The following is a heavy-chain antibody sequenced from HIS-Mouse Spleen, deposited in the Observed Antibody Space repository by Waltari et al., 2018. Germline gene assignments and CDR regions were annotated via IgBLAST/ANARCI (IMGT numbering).Heavy chain of an antibody. CDR3: ARIAEGYSSGWYAFDY. D-gene: IGHD6-19*01. CDR2: IDWDEDK. V-gene: IGHV2-70*15. J-gene: IGHJ4*02. CDR1: GFSLSTSGMC. Sequence: QVTLRESGPALVKPTQTLTLTCTFSGFSLSTSGMCVSWIRQPPGKALEWLARIDWDEDKYYITTLTTRLTISKDTSKNQVVLTMTNMDPVDTATYYCARIAEGYSSGWYAFDYWGQGTLVTVSS.